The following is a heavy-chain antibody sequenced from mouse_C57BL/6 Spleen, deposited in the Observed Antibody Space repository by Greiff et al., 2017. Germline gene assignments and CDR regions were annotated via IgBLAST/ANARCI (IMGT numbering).Heavy chain of an antibody. J-gene: IGHJ3*01. CDR2: IDPENGDT. CDR1: GFNIKDDY. D-gene: IGHD1-1*01. CDR3: ITGDYGSSYVFAY. V-gene: IGHV14-4*01. Sequence: VQLQQSGAELVRPGASVKLSCTASGFNIKDDYMHWVKQRPEQGLEWIGWIDPENGDTEYASKFQGKATITADTSSNTAYLQLSSLTSEDTAVYYCITGDYGSSYVFAYWRQGTLVTVSA.